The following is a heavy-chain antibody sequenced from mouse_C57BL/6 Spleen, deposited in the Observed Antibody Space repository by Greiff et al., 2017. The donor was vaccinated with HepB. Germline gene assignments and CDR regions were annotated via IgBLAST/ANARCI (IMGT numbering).Heavy chain of an antibody. CDR1: GYAFSSYW. CDR2: IYPGDGDT. D-gene: IGHD2-4*01. V-gene: IGHV1-80*01. CDR3: ERGITRCDY. Sequence: QVQLKESGAELVKPGASVKISCKASGYAFSSYWMNWVKQRPGKGLEWIGQIYPGDGDTNYNGKFKGKSTLTADKSSSTAYMQLSSLTSEDSAVYFCERGITRCDYWGQGTTLTVSA. J-gene: IGHJ2*01.